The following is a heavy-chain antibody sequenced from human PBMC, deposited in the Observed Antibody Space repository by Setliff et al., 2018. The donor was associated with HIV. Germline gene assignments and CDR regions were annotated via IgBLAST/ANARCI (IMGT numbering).Heavy chain of an antibody. CDR1: GGSISTNNFF. J-gene: IGHJ4*02. CDR3: ARDQPQDYDSLTGYYTGRYFDY. Sequence: SETLSLTCTVSGGSISTNNFFWGWLRQPPGKGLEWIGSIYYSGSTYYNPSLKSRVTISVDTSKNQFSLKLSSVTAADTAVYYCARDQPQDYDSLTGYYTGRYFDYWGRGTLVTVSS. CDR2: IYYSGST. D-gene: IGHD3-9*01. V-gene: IGHV4-39*07.